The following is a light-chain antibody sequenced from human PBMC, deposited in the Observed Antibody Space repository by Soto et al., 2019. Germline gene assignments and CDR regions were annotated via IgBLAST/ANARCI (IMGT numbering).Light chain of an antibody. CDR3: QSYDSNLSGVI. Sequence: QSALTQPPSVSGAPGQRVTISCTGSSSNIGAGYVVHWYQQLPGTAPKLLIYGNNNRPSGVPDRFSGSKSGTSPSLAITGLQAEDEADYYCQSYDSNLSGVIFGGGTKLTVL. CDR1: SSNIGAGYV. V-gene: IGLV1-40*01. J-gene: IGLJ2*01. CDR2: GNN.